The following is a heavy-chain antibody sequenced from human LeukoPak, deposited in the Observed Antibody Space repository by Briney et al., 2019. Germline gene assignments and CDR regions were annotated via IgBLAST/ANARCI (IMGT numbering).Heavy chain of an antibody. J-gene: IGHJ6*03. CDR1: GYTFTSYD. D-gene: IGHD6-19*01. V-gene: IGHV1-8*01. CDR2: MNPNSGNT. Sequence: ASVKVSCKASGYTFTSYDINWVRQATGQGLEWMGWMNPNSGNTGYAQKFQGRVTMTRNTSISTAYMELSSLRSEDMAVYYCARGLSSGWYYYYYYMDVWGKGTTVTVSS. CDR3: ARGLSSGWYYYYYYMDV.